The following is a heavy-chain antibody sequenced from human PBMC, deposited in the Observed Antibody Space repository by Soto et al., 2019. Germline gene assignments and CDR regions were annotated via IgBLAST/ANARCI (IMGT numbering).Heavy chain of an antibody. CDR2: IYSGGST. Sequence: PGGSLRLSCAASGFTVSSNYMSWVRQAPGKGLEWVSVIYSGGSTYYADSVKGRITISRDNSKNTLYLQMNSLRAEDTAFYYFARLRYDFWSGYSPDYYYYMDVWGKGTTVTVSS. V-gene: IGHV3-66*01. CDR1: GFTVSSNY. CDR3: ARLRYDFWSGYSPDYYYYMDV. J-gene: IGHJ6*03. D-gene: IGHD3-3*01.